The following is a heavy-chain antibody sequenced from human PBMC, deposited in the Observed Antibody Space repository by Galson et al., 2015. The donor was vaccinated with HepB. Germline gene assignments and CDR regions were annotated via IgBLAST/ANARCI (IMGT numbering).Heavy chain of an antibody. V-gene: IGHV1-18*01. CDR2: ISAYNGNT. J-gene: IGHJ3*02. CDR3: ARSHQLRNVLRSAFDI. D-gene: IGHD2-2*01. CDR1: GYTFTSYG. Sequence: SVKVSCKASGYTFTSYGISWVRQAPGQGLEWMGWISAYNGNTNYAQKLQGRVTMTTDTSTSTAYMELRSLRSDDTAVYYCARSHQLRNVLRSAFDIWGQGTMVTVSS.